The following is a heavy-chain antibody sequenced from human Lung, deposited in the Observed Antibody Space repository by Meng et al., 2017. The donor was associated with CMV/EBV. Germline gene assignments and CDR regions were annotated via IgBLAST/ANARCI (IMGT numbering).Heavy chain of an antibody. CDR1: RYTFTNYY. Sequence: ASXXVSXKASRYTFTNYYIHWVRQAPGQGLEWMGWIKPNSGATNYVQKFQGRLTVTRDTSITTAYMELTRLRSDDTAVYYCARAPGLSLAAAASDAYFDKWGQGTLVTVSS. CDR3: ARAPGLSLAAAASDAYFDK. J-gene: IGHJ4*02. CDR2: IKPNSGAT. D-gene: IGHD6-13*01. V-gene: IGHV1-2*02.